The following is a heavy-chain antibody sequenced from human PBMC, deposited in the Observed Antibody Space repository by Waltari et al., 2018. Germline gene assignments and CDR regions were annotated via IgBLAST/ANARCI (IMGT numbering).Heavy chain of an antibody. CDR3: AKEEVTTGLDF. Sequence: QGQVVESGGGVVQPGGSLRRCCAASELHFSDYVMHWVRQAPGKGLEWVAYIGSHGKNKYYADSMKGRFTISRDNSKNTLVLQMNSLRPDDTAVYYCAKEEVTTGLDFWGQGTLVTVSS. D-gene: IGHD4-17*01. V-gene: IGHV3-30*02. CDR1: ELHFSDYV. J-gene: IGHJ4*02. CDR2: IGSHGKNK.